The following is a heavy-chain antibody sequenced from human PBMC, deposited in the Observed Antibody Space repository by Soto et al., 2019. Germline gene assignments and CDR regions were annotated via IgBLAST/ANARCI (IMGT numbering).Heavy chain of an antibody. V-gene: IGHV1-3*01. D-gene: IGHD6-19*01. J-gene: IGHJ4*02. Sequence: ASVKVSCKASVYTFTSYAMHWVRQAPGQRLEWMGWINAGNGNTKYSQKFQGRVTITRDTSASTAYMELSSLRSEDTAVYYCARHVQWLVAFDYWGQGTLVTVSS. CDR2: INAGNGNT. CDR1: VYTFTSYA. CDR3: ARHVQWLVAFDY.